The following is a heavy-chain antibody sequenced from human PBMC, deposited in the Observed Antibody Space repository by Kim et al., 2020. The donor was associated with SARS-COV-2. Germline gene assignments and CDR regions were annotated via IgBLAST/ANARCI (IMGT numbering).Heavy chain of an antibody. J-gene: IGHJ5*02. CDR2: IKQDGSEK. CDR1: GFTFSSYW. Sequence: RGSLRLSCAASGFTFSSYWMSWVRQAPGKGLEWVANIKQDGSEKYYVDSVKGRFTISRDNAKNSLYLQMNSLRAEDTAVYYCCVEQQLDWAFDPWGQGTLVTVSS. D-gene: IGHD6-13*01. V-gene: IGHV3-7*03. CDR3: CVEQQLDWAFDP.